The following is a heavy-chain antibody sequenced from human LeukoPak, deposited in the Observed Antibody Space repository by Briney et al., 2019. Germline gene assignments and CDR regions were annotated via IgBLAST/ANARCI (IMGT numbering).Heavy chain of an antibody. J-gene: IGHJ4*02. D-gene: IGHD4/OR15-4a*01. Sequence: PGRSLRLSCAASGFTFSSYAMHWVRQAPGKGLEWVAVISYDGSNKYYADSVKGRFTISRDNAKNSLYLQMNSLRAEDTAVYYCARSKYGGYFDYWGQGTLVTVSS. V-gene: IGHV3-30-3*01. CDR1: GFTFSSYA. CDR2: ISYDGSNK. CDR3: ARSKYGGYFDY.